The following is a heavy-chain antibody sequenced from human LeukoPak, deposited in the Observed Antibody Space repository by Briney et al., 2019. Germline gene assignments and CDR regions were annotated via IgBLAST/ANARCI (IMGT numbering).Heavy chain of an antibody. CDR2: IYPGGSDT. CDR1: GYRFTTYW. J-gene: IGHJ3*02. D-gene: IGHD7-27*01. V-gene: IGHV5-51*01. Sequence: GESLKISCKGSGYRFTTYWIGWVRQMPGKGLEWMGIIYPGGSDTRYSSSFQGQVTISADKSITTAYLQWNSLKASDTAMYYCARQTGDNAFDIWGRGTMVTVSS. CDR3: ARQTGDNAFDI.